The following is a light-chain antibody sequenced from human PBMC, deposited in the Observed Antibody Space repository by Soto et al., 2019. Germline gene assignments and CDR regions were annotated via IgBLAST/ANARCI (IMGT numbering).Light chain of an antibody. CDR1: SSDIGAYNY. J-gene: IGLJ2*01. Sequence: QSALTQPASVSGSPGQSITISCIGTSSDIGAYNYVSWYQQHPGKAPKLMIYDVSDRPSGVSNRFSGSKSGNTASLTISGLQAEDEADYYCSSYTSISTLIFGGGTQVTVL. CDR2: DVS. CDR3: SSYTSISTLI. V-gene: IGLV2-14*01.